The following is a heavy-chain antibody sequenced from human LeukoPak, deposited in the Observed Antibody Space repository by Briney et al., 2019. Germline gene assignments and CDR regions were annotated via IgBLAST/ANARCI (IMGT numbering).Heavy chain of an antibody. CDR2: INPNSGGT. CDR3: ARVLRYDDSSGYYAY. J-gene: IGHJ4*02. V-gene: IGHV1-2*02. D-gene: IGHD3-22*01. Sequence: ASVKLSCKASGYTFTVYYMHWVRQAPGQGHEWMGWINPNSGGTNYAQTLQGRVTMTRDTSISIVYMELSGLRTDDTAVYYCARVLRYDDSSGYYAYWGQGTLVTVSS. CDR1: GYTFTVYY.